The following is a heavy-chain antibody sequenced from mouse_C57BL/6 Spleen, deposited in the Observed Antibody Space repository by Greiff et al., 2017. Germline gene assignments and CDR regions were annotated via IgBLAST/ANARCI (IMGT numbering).Heavy chain of an antibody. V-gene: IGHV1-55*01. Sequence: QVQLKESGAELVKPGASVKMSCKASGYTFTSYWITWVKQRPGQGLEWIGDIYPGSGSTNYNEKFKSKATLTVDTSSSTAYMQLSSLTSEDSAVYYCERKRGSRYFEVWGTGTTVTVSS. J-gene: IGHJ1*03. CDR1: GYTFTSYW. CDR3: ERKRGSRYFEV. CDR2: IYPGSGST.